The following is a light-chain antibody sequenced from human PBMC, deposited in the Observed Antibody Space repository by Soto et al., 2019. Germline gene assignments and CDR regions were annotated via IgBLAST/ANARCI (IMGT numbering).Light chain of an antibody. CDR3: SSYAGSSNV. V-gene: IGLV2-8*01. CDR1: SSDVGGYNY. J-gene: IGLJ1*01. CDR2: EVN. Sequence: QSALTQPASVSGSPGQSIAMSCTGTSSDVGGYNYVSWYQQHPGKAPKLMIYEVNKRPSGVPDRFSGSKSGNTASLTVSGLQAEDEADYYCSSYAGSSNVFXTGTKVTVL.